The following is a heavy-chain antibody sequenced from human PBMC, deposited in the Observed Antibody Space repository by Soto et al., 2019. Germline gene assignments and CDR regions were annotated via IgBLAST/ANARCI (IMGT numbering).Heavy chain of an antibody. CDR1: GGSIRTSNW. Sequence: SETLSLTCAVSGGSIRTSNWWSWVRQPPGKGLEWIGEVYRTGSTNYNPTLESRITVSIDKSKNQFSLKLTSVTAADTAVYYCARARATIAAAAIFDCWGQGTLVTVSS. CDR3: ARARATIAAAAIFDC. D-gene: IGHD6-13*01. V-gene: IGHV4-4*02. J-gene: IGHJ4*02. CDR2: VYRTGST.